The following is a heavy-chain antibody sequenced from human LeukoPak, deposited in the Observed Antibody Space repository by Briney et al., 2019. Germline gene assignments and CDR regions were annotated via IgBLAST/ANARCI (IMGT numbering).Heavy chain of an antibody. CDR3: ARLYYYDSSGYRGYYFDY. V-gene: IGHV7-4-1*02. Sequence: GASVKVSCKTSGYRFTGYYLHWVRQAPGQGLEWMGWINTNTGNPTYARGFTGRFVFSLDTSVSTAYLQISSLKAEDTAVYYCARLYYYDSSGYRGYYFDYWGQGTLVTVSS. J-gene: IGHJ4*02. CDR2: INTNTGNP. D-gene: IGHD3-22*01. CDR1: GYRFTGYY.